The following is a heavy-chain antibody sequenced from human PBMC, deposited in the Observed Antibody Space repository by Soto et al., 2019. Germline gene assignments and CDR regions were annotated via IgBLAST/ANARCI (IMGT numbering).Heavy chain of an antibody. CDR1: GFTFSSYG. CDR3: AKDRAYSSGWNAEYIQH. V-gene: IGHV3-30*18. D-gene: IGHD6-19*01. J-gene: IGHJ1*01. Sequence: PGGSPRLSLAAPGFTFSSYGIHRVRPAPGKGLEWVAVISYDGSNKYYADSVKGRFTISRDNSKNTLYLQMNSLRAEDTAVYYCAKDRAYSSGWNAEYIQHWGQGTLVTVSS. CDR2: ISYDGSNK.